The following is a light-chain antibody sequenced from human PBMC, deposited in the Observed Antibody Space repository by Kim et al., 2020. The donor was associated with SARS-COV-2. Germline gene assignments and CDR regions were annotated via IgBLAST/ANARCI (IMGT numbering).Light chain of an antibody. CDR1: QSVSSTY. Sequence: LSPGERATLSCRASQSVSSTYFAWFQQKPGQAPRLLIYGSSNRATDIPDRFSGSGSGTDFTLTITRLEPADFAVYYCHQYAASLWTFGQGTKLEI. J-gene: IGKJ1*01. CDR2: GSS. V-gene: IGKV3-20*01. CDR3: HQYAASLWT.